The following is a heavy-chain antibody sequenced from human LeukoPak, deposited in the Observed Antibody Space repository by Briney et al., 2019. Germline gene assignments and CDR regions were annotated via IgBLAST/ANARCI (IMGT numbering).Heavy chain of an antibody. CDR3: ARGTWVSGAHFDY. Sequence: PSETLSLTCAVYGGSYSGYYWSWIRQSPGQGLEWIGEINDSGSTNYNPSLKSRVTISADTSKNQFSLRLTSVIAADTAVYYCARGTWVSGAHFDYWGQGTLVTISS. J-gene: IGHJ4*02. CDR1: GGSYSGYY. CDR2: INDSGST. V-gene: IGHV4-34*01. D-gene: IGHD3-16*01.